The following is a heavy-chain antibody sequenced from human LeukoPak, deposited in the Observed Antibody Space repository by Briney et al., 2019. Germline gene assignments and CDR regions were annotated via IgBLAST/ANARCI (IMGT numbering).Heavy chain of an antibody. D-gene: IGHD3-9*01. CDR2: INPNSGGT. CDR1: GYTFTGYY. J-gene: IGHJ4*02. V-gene: IGHV1-2*02. CDR3: ARADILTGYHDY. Sequence: VASVKVSCKASGYTFTGYYMHWVRQAPGQGLEWMGWINPNSGGTNYAQKFQGRVTMTRDTSISTAYMELSRLRSDDTAVYYCARADILTGYHDYWGQGTLVTVSS.